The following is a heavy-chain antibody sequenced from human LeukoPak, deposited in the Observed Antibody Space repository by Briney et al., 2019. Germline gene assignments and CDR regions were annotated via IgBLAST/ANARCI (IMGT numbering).Heavy chain of an antibody. CDR1: GGSVSSSSSY. Sequence: SETLSLTCTVSGGSVSSSSSYWGWLRQPPGKGLEWIGSIYYSGSTYYNPSLKSRITISAATPRNQFSLKLTSVTAADTAVYYCARGLNLDSSEDWGQRILVTVSS. D-gene: IGHD3-22*01. CDR3: ARGLNLDSSED. V-gene: IGHV4-39*01. CDR2: IYYSGST. J-gene: IGHJ4*02.